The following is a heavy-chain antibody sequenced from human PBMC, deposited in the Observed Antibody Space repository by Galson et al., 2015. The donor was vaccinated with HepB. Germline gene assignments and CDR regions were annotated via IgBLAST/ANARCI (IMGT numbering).Heavy chain of an antibody. CDR1: GDSVSSNSAA. CDR2: TYYRSKWYN. D-gene: IGHD2-15*01. CDR3: ARIPRYCSGGSCRDY. V-gene: IGHV6-1*01. Sequence: CAISGDSVSSNSAAWNWIRQSPSRGLEWLGRTYYRSKWYNDYAVSVKSRITINPDTSKNQFSLQLNSVTPEDTAVYYCARIPRYCSGGSCRDYWGQGTLVTVSS. J-gene: IGHJ4*02.